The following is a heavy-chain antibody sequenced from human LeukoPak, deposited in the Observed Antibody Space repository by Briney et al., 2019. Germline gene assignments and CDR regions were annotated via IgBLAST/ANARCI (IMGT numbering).Heavy chain of an antibody. Sequence: GESLRLSCAASGFTFSSYSMNWVRQAPGKGLEWVSYISGSSRTIYYADSVKGRFTISRDNAKNSLYLQMNSLRAEDTAVYYCARKGSSWYLDYWGQGTLVTVSS. CDR2: ISGSSRTI. CDR3: ARKGSSWYLDY. V-gene: IGHV3-48*01. J-gene: IGHJ4*02. D-gene: IGHD6-13*01. CDR1: GFTFSSYS.